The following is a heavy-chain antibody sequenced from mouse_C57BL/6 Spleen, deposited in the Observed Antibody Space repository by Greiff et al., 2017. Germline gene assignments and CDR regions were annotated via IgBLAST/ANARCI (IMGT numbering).Heavy chain of an antibody. V-gene: IGHV1-52*01. CDR1: GYTFTSYW. Sequence: QVQLKQPGAELVRPGSSVKLSCKASGYTFTSYWMHWVKQRPIQGLEWIGNIDPSDSETHYNQKFKDKATLTVDKSSSTAYMQLSSLTSEDSAVYYCARENYGNSFDYWGQGTTLTVSS. J-gene: IGHJ2*01. D-gene: IGHD2-1*01. CDR3: ARENYGNSFDY. CDR2: IDPSDSET.